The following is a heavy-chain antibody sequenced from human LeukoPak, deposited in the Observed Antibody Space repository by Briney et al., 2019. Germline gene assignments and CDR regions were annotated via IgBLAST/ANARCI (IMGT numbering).Heavy chain of an antibody. J-gene: IGHJ4*02. CDR2: ISSNGGST. V-gene: IGHV3-64*01. D-gene: IGHD5-12*01. CDR3: ARAGVNGYDSPVDY. Sequence: GGSLRLSCAASGFTFSSYAMHWVRQAPGKGLEYVSAISSNGGSTYYANSVKGRFTISRDNSKNTLYLQMGSLRAEDMAVYYCARAGVNGYDSPVDYWGQGTLVTVSS. CDR1: GFTFSSYA.